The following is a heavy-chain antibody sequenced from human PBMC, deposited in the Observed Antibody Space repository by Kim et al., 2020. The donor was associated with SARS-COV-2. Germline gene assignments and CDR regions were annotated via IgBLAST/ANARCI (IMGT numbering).Heavy chain of an antibody. J-gene: IGHJ6*02. CDR1: GYSFTSYW. Sequence: GESLKISCKGSGYSFTSYWIGWVRQMPGKGLEWMGIIYPGDSDTRYSPSFQGQVTISADKSISTAYLQWSSLKASDTAMYYCARHRESSSWLLDYYYGMDVWGQGTTVTVSS. V-gene: IGHV5-51*01. CDR2: IYPGDSDT. D-gene: IGHD6-13*01. CDR3: ARHRESSSWLLDYYYGMDV.